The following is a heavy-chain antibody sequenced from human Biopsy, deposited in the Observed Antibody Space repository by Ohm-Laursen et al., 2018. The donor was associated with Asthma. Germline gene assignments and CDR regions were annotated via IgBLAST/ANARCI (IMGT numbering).Heavy chain of an antibody. D-gene: IGHD2-15*01. CDR3: ARGDSGGWSHYYFDY. CDR1: GFTVSRDH. J-gene: IGHJ4*02. CDR2: IYSGGTS. Sequence: GSLRLSCSASGFTVSRDHMFWVRQAPGKGLEWVSVIYSGGTSDTADSVRGRFTISRDFYKSTLYLQMDSLRAEDTAVYYCARGDSGGWSHYYFDYWGQGTLVTVSS. V-gene: IGHV3-53*01.